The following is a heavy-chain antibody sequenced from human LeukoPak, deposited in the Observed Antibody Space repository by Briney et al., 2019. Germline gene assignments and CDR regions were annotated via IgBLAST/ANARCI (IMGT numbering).Heavy chain of an antibody. CDR2: ISAYNGNT. J-gene: IGHJ6*03. Sequence: GASVKVSCKASGYTFTSYGISWVRQAPGQGLEWMGWISAYNGNTNYAQKLQGRVTMTTDTSTSTAYMELRSLRSDDTAVYYCAKDSCDILTGYCSYYYYYMDVWGKGTTVTISS. CDR1: GYTFTSYG. V-gene: IGHV1-18*01. D-gene: IGHD3-9*01. CDR3: AKDSCDILTGYCSYYYYYMDV.